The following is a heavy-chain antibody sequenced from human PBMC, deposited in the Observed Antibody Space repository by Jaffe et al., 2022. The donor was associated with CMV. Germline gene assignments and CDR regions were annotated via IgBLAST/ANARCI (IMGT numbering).Heavy chain of an antibody. CDR3: ARDRVLYYDFWSGPRGSSPYYYYYGMDV. CDR1: GGTFSSYA. CDR2: IIPIFGTA. J-gene: IGHJ6*02. V-gene: IGHV1-69*01. D-gene: IGHD3-3*01. Sequence: QVQLVQSGAEVKKPGSSVKVSCKASGGTFSSYAISWVRQAPGQGLEWMGGIIPIFGTANYAQKFQGRVTITADESTSTAYMELSSLRSEDTAVYYCARDRVLYYDFWSGPRGSSPYYYYYGMDVWGQGTTVTVSS.